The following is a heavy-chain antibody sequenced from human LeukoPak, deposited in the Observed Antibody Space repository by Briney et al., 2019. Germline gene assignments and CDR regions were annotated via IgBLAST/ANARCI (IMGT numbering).Heavy chain of an antibody. D-gene: IGHD3-10*01. CDR2: ITTSDGNT. CDR1: GFTFSSYT. CDR3: AKVVPSLGFGELRYFDY. Sequence: GGSLRLSCAASGFTFSSYTMSWVRQAPGKGLEWVSTITTSDGNTYYADSVKGRFTVSRDNSKNTLFLQMNSLRAEDTAVYYCAKVVPSLGFGELRYFDYWGQGTLVTVSS. J-gene: IGHJ4*02. V-gene: IGHV3-23*01.